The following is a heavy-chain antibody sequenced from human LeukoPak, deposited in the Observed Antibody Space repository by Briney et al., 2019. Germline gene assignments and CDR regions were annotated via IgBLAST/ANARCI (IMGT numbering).Heavy chain of an antibody. CDR3: ARDRDYGAPDY. CDR2: INGDGTSTST. CDR1: GFTFSTYW. J-gene: IGHJ4*02. V-gene: IGHV3-74*01. D-gene: IGHD4-17*01. Sequence: PGGSLRLSCAASGFTFSTYWMHWVRQAPGKGLVWVSRINGDGTSTSTSYADSVKGRFTISRDNAKNTLYLHMNTLRAEDTDVYYCARDRDYGAPDYWGQGTMVTVSS.